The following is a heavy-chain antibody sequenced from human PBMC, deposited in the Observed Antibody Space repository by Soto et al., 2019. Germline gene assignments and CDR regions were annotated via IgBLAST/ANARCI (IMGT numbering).Heavy chain of an antibody. CDR1: GGTFSSYA. D-gene: IGHD6-13*01. CDR2: IIPIFGTA. V-gene: IGHV1-69*13. J-gene: IGHJ6*02. CDR3: ARSGPEYSSSWATYYYYGMDV. Sequence: SVKVSCKASGGTFSSYAISWVRQAPGQGLEWMGGIIPIFGTANYAQKFQGRVTITADESTSTAYMELSSLRSEDTAVYYCARSGPEYSSSWATYYYYGMDVWGQGTTVTVSS.